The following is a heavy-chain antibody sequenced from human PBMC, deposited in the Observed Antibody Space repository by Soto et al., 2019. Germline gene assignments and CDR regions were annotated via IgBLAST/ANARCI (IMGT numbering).Heavy chain of an antibody. CDR3: ATGPRREY. CDR1: GYTFTSYA. J-gene: IGHJ4*02. CDR2: INGGDGNT. V-gene: IGHV1-3*01. Sequence: QVQLVQSGAEVKKLGASVKVSCKASGYTFTSYAMHWVRQAPGQSLEWMGWINGGDGNTKYSQKFQDRVTITRDTSASTAYMELSSLKSEDPAAYYCATGPRREYWGQGSLVTVSS.